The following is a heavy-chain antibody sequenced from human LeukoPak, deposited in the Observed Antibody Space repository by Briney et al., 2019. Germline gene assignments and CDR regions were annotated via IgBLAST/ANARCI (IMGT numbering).Heavy chain of an antibody. CDR3: AKLGDCSSSSCYPRTPIDH. Sequence: GGSLRLSCAASGFTFGTNAMTWVRQAPGKGLEWVSAITYSGDGKYYADSLKGRFTISRDNSKNTLYLQMSSLRAEDTAVYYCAKLGDCSSSSCYPRTPIDHWGQGTLVTVSS. CDR2: ITYSGDGK. D-gene: IGHD2-2*01. J-gene: IGHJ4*02. CDR1: GFTFGTNA. V-gene: IGHV3-23*01.